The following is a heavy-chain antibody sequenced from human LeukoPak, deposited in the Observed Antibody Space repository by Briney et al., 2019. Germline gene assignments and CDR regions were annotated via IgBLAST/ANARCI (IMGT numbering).Heavy chain of an antibody. CDR3: ARELYDSSGYYPYYYYYGMDV. CDR2: IYSGGST. D-gene: IGHD3-22*01. CDR1: GFTVSSNY. J-gene: IGHJ6*02. Sequence: GGSLRLSCAASGFTVSSNYMSWVRQAPGKGLEWVSVIYSGGSTYYADSVKGRFTISRDNSKNTLYLQMNSLRAEDTAVYYCARELYDSSGYYPYYYYYGMDVWGQGTTVTVSS. V-gene: IGHV3-53*01.